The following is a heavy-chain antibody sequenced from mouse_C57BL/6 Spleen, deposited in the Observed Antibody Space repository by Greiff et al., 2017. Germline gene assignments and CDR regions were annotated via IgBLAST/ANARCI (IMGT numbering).Heavy chain of an antibody. J-gene: IGHJ4*01. Sequence: QVQLKQSGPELVKPGASVKISCKASGYAFSSSWMNWVKQRPGKGLEWIGRIYPGDGDTNYNGKFKGKATLTADKSSSTAYMQLSRLTSEDSAVYFCARNGLLRSSYAMDYWGQGTSVTVSS. D-gene: IGHD2-3*01. CDR2: IYPGDGDT. CDR1: GYAFSSSW. V-gene: IGHV1-82*01. CDR3: ARNGLLRSSYAMDY.